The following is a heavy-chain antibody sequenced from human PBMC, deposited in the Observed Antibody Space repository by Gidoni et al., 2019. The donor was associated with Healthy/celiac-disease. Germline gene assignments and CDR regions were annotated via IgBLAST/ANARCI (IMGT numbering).Heavy chain of an antibody. CDR3: ARGRGPYGSGSYYNY. D-gene: IGHD3-10*01. CDR2: INHSGST. J-gene: IGHJ4*02. V-gene: IGHV4-34*01. CDR1: GGSFSGYY. Sequence: QVQLQQWGAGLLKPSETRSLTCAGYGGSFSGYYWSWIRQPPGKGLEWIGDINHSGSTNYNPSLKSRVTISVDTSKNQFSLKLSSVTAADTAVYYCARGRGPYGSGSYYNYWGQGTLVTVSS.